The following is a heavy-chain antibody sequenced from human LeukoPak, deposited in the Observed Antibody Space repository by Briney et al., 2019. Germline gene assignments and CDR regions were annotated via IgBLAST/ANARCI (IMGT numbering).Heavy chain of an antibody. J-gene: IGHJ6*03. CDR2: INPSDAST. D-gene: IGHD1-26*01. CDR1: GYTFTSYS. V-gene: IGHV1-46*01. CDR3: ARLARYSWSPISPLYYYYYMDV. Sequence: ASVKVSCKASGYTFTSYSMNWVRQAPGQGPEWMGIINPSDASTTYAQKFQGRVTMTRDMSTSTVYMELSSLRSEDTAVYYCARLARYSWSPISPLYYYYYMDVWGKGTTVTISS.